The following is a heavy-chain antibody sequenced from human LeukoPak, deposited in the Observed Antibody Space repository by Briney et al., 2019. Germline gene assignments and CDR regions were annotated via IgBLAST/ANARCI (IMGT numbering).Heavy chain of an antibody. Sequence: NASETLSLTCTVSGDSISNHYWSWIRQPPGKDLEWIGYIYHSGSTTYNPSLKSRVTISVDTSKNQFSLKLSSVTAADTAIYYCARTYYYGSGRYFDYWGQGTLVTVSS. CDR3: ARTYYYGSGRYFDY. CDR1: GDSISNHY. J-gene: IGHJ4*02. D-gene: IGHD3-10*01. CDR2: IYHSGST. V-gene: IGHV4-59*11.